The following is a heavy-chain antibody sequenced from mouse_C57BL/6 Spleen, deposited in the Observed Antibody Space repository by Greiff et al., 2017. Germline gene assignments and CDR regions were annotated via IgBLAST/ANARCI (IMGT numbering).Heavy chain of an antibody. Sequence: EVHLVESGGGLVKPGGSLKLSCAASGFTFSSYTMSWVRQTPEKRLEWVATISGGGGNTYYPDSVKGRFTISTDNAKNTLYLQMNSLRSEDSALYYCARHESYDYPWAMDYWGQGTSVTVSS. CDR3: ARHESYDYPWAMDY. V-gene: IGHV5-9*01. CDR2: ISGGGGNT. J-gene: IGHJ4*01. CDR1: GFTFSSYT. D-gene: IGHD2-4*01.